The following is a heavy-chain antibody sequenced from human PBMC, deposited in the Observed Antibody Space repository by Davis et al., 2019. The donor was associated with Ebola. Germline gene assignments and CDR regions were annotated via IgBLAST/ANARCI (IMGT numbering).Heavy chain of an antibody. CDR2: TFHSGST. CDR3: ARSRQAARPAYGDYTRYYYGMDV. V-gene: IGHV4-4*08. Sequence: MPSETLSLTCTVSGGSISSYYWSWIRQPPGKGLEWIGSTFHSGSTNYNPSLKSRVAISVDTSKNQFSLKLSSVTAADTAMYYCARSRQAARPAYGDYTRYYYGMDVWGQGTTVTVSS. D-gene: IGHD6-6*01. CDR1: GGSISSYY. J-gene: IGHJ6*02.